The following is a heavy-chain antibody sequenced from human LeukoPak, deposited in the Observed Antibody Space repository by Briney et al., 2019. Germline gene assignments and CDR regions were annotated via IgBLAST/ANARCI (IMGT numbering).Heavy chain of an antibody. J-gene: IGHJ5*02. V-gene: IGHV4-30-2*01. CDR1: GGSISSGGYS. CDR3: AREPYDILTGYGKNWFDP. D-gene: IGHD3-9*01. CDR2: IYHSGST. Sequence: SETLSLTCAVSGGSISSGGYSWSWIRQPPGKGLEWIGYIYHSGSTYYNPSLKSRVTISVDRSKNQFSLKLSSVTAADTAVYYCAREPYDILTGYGKNWFDPWGQGTLVTASS.